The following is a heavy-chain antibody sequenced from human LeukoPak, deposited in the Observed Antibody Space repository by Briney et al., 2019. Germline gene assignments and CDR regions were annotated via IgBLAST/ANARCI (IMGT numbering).Heavy chain of an antibody. CDR1: GFTFNAFN. V-gene: IGHV3-48*02. J-gene: IGHJ4*02. CDR2: ISGSGSTR. D-gene: IGHD2-21*01. CDR3: ARRIGTASDC. Sequence: GGSLRLSCAASGFTFNAFNINWVRQAPGKGLEWVSYISGSGSTRDYADSVKGRFTVSRDNAKNSVYLQMSSLRDDDTAVYYCARRIGTASDCWGQGTLVTVSS.